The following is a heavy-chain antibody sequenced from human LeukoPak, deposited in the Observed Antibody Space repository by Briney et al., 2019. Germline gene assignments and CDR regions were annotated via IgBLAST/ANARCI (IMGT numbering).Heavy chain of an antibody. CDR2: ISYDGSNK. CDR3: AARMALRQGKGEDY. D-gene: IGHD3-16*01. CDR1: GFTFSSYA. Sequence: GRSLRLSCAASGFTFSSYAMHWVRQAPGKGLEWVAVISYDGSNKYYADSVKGRFTISRDNAKNSLYLQMNSLRAEDTAVYYCAARMALRQGKGEDYWGQGTLVTVSS. J-gene: IGHJ4*02. V-gene: IGHV3-30-3*01.